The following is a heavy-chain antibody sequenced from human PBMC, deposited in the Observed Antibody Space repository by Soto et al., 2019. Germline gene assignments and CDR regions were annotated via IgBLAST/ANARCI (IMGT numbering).Heavy chain of an antibody. CDR1: GFSLSSYA. CDR3: AKPRKRGWFSAEYFQR. J-gene: IGHJ1*01. D-gene: IGHD3-10*01. V-gene: IGHV3-23*01. Sequence: EVQLLESGGGLVQPGGSRRLSCTASGFSLSSYAMSWVRQAPGKGLEWVSVISGSGGSTYYADSVKGRFTISRDNSKNTLSLQMNSLRAEDTAVYYCAKPRKRGWFSAEYFQRWGQGTLVTVCS. CDR2: ISGSGGST.